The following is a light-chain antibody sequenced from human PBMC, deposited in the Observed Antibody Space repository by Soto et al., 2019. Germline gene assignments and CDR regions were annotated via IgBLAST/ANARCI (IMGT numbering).Light chain of an antibody. Sequence: VLTQAPRALSLSPGKRATLSSRASQTVRNNYLAWYQQKPRQAPRLLIYDASNRANGIPARFSGSGSWADFTLAISSLEHEEFSAYYCQLRSNWPPVTFGGGTKVDIK. CDR3: QLRSNWPPVT. CDR2: DAS. CDR1: QTVRNNY. J-gene: IGKJ4*01. V-gene: IGKV3-11*01.